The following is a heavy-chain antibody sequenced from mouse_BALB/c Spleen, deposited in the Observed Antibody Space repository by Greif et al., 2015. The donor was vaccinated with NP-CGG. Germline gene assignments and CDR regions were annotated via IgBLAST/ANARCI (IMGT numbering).Heavy chain of an antibody. CDR2: INPYNDGT. V-gene: IGHV1-14*01. CDR3: AGSTTVVDYYAMDY. Sequence: EVQLQQSGPELVKPGASVKMSCKASGYTFTSYVMHWVKQKPGQGLEWIGYINPYNDGTKYNEKFKGKATLTSDKSSSTAYMELSSLTSEDSAVYYCAGSTTVVDYYAMDYWGQGTSVTVSS. D-gene: IGHD1-1*01. J-gene: IGHJ4*01. CDR1: GYTFTSYV.